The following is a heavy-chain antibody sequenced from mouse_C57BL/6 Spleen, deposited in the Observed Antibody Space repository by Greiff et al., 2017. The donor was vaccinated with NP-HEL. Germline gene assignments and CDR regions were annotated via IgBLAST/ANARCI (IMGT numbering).Heavy chain of an antibody. CDR1: GYTFTSYW. CDR3: ARWGVYDGYYVDY. D-gene: IGHD2-3*01. CDR2: IDPSDSDT. J-gene: IGHJ2*01. Sequence: QVQLQQPGAELVRPGSSVKLSCKASGYTFTSYWMHWVKQRPIQGLEWIGNIDPSDSDTHYNQKFKDKATLTVDKSSSTAYLQLSSLTSEDSAVYYCARWGVYDGYYVDYWGQGTTLTVSS. V-gene: IGHV1-52*01.